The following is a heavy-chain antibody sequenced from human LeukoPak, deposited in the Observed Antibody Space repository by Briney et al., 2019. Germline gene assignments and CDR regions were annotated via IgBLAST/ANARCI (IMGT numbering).Heavy chain of an antibody. D-gene: IGHD2-8*01. V-gene: IGHV4-59*01. CDR3: ARVGNRVYWANAFDI. Sequence: SETLSLTCTVSGGSISSYYWSWIRQPPGKGLEWIGYIYYSGSTNYNPSLKSRVTISVDTSKNQFSLKLSSVTAADTAVYYCARVGNRVYWANAFDIRGQGTMVTVSS. J-gene: IGHJ3*02. CDR1: GGSISSYY. CDR2: IYYSGST.